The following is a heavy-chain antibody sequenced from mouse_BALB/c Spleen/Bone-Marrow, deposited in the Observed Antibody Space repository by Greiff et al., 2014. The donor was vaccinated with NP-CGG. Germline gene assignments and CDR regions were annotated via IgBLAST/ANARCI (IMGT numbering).Heavy chain of an antibody. J-gene: IGHJ1*01. V-gene: IGHV1S135*01. CDR3: VREDNWYFDV. Sequence: EVQRVESGPELVKPGASVKVSSKASGYAFTSYNMYWVKQSHGKSLEWIGYIDPYNGGTSYNQKFKGKATLTVDKSSSTAYMHLNSLTSENSAVYYCVREDNWYFDVWGAGTTVTVSS. CDR1: GYAFTSYN. CDR2: IDPYNGGT.